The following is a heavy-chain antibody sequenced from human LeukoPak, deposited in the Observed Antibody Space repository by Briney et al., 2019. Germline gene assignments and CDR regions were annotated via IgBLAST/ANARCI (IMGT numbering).Heavy chain of an antibody. D-gene: IGHD2-2*01. J-gene: IGHJ6*03. CDR1: GYTFTSYG. V-gene: IGHV1-18*01. CDR3: ARGSEDIVVVPAAMGPSSRYYYMDV. Sequence: ASVKVSCKASGYTFTSYGISWVRQAPGQGLEWMGWISAYNGNTNYAQKLQGRVTMTRDTSISTAYMELSRLRSDDTAVYYCARGSEDIVVVPAAMGPSSRYYYMDVWGKGTTVTVSS. CDR2: ISAYNGNT.